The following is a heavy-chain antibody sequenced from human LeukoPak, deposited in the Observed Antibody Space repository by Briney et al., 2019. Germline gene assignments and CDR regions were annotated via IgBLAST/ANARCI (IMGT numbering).Heavy chain of an antibody. V-gene: IGHV3-74*01. CDR1: GFTFSNYW. CDR3: VRDWDHFDFDS. D-gene: IGHD1-14*01. Sequence: PGESLRLPCAASGFTFSNYWMHWVRQAPGKGLVWVSRIKGDGSHTIYADSVKGRFTISRDNAKNTLYLQMKSLRDEDTAVYYCVRDWDHFDFDSWGQGTLVTVSS. CDR2: IKGDGSHT. J-gene: IGHJ5*01.